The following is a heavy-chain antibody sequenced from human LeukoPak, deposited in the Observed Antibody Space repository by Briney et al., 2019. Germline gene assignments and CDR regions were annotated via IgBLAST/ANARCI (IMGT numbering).Heavy chain of an antibody. CDR1: GYTFTSYD. CDR3: AKTSYCSSTSCFEYFPQ. V-gene: IGHV1-8*01. Sequence: GASVKVSCKASGYTFTSYDINWVRQATGQGLEWMGWMNPNSGNTGYAQKFQGRVTMTRNTSISTAYMELSSLRSDDTAVYYCAKTSYCSSTSCFEYFPQWGQGALVTVSS. D-gene: IGHD2-2*01. J-gene: IGHJ1*01. CDR2: MNPNSGNT.